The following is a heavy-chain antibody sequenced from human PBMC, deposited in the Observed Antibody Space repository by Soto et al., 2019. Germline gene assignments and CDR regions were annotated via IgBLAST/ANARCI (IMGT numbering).Heavy chain of an antibody. J-gene: IGHJ5*02. Sequence: ASVKVSCKASGYTFTSYGISWVRQAPGQGLEWMGWIGAYNGNTNYAQKLQGRVTMTTDTSTSTAYMELRSLRSDDTAVYYCARDGVVATEGTPVDPWGQGTLVTVSS. CDR2: IGAYNGNT. D-gene: IGHD2-21*01. CDR3: ARDGVVATEGTPVDP. V-gene: IGHV1-18*01. CDR1: GYTFTSYG.